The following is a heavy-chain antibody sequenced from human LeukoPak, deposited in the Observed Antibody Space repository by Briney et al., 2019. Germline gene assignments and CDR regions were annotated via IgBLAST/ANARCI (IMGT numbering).Heavy chain of an antibody. CDR1: GYTFTSYA. D-gene: IGHD3-10*01. J-gene: IGHJ4*02. CDR3: AKGAPVYGYFDY. CDR2: INAGNGNT. V-gene: IGHV1-3*01. Sequence: GASVKVSCKASGYTFTSYAMHWVRQAPGQRLEWMGWINAGNGNTKYSQKFQGRVTITRDTSASTAYMELSSLRSEDTAVYYCAKGAPVYGYFDYWGQGTLVTVSS.